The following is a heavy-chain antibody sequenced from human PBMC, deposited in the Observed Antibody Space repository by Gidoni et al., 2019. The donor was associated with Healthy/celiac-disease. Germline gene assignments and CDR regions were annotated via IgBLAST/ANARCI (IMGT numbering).Heavy chain of an antibody. CDR3: ARENTAMVENYYYYYGMDV. J-gene: IGHJ6*02. D-gene: IGHD5-18*01. Sequence: QVQLVQSGAEVKKPGSSVKVSCKASGGTFSSYAIRWVRQAPGQGLEWMGRIIPILGIANYAQKFQGRVTITADKSTSTAYMELSSLRSEDTAVYYCARENTAMVENYYYYYGMDVWGQGTTVTVSS. CDR1: GGTFSSYA. CDR2: IIPILGIA. V-gene: IGHV1-69*04.